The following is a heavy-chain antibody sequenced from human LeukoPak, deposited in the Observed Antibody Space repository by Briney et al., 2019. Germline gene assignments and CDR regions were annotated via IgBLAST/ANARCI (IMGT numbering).Heavy chain of an antibody. CDR2: IYSGGST. V-gene: IGHV3-53*01. CDR1: GFTVSSND. J-gene: IGHJ4*02. CDR3: ASRRDYGINC. Sequence: GGSLRLSCAASGFTVSSNDMSWVRQAPGKGLEWVSVIYSGGSTYYADSVKGRFTISRDNSKNTLYLQMNSPRAEDTAVYYCASRRDYGINCWGQGTLVTVSS. D-gene: IGHD4-17*01.